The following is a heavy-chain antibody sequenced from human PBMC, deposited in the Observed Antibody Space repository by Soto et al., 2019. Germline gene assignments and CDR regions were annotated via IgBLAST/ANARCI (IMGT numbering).Heavy chain of an antibody. CDR1: GFTFSSYG. CDR2: IWDDVSNK. Sequence: QVQLVESGGGVVQPGRSLRLSCAASGFTFSSYGLHWVRQAPGKGVEWVAGIWDDVSNKYYADTVKGQFTISRDNSKNALYMKTNSLRAEDTDVYYCARGFRDYYASSGYLVPYYFDYWGQGTLVTVSS. CDR3: ARGFRDYYASSGYLVPYYFDY. J-gene: IGHJ4*02. D-gene: IGHD3-22*01. V-gene: IGHV3-33*01.